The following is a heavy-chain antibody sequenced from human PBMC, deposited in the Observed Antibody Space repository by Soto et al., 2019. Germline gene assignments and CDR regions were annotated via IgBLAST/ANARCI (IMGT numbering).Heavy chain of an antibody. Sequence: TVKVSYKASGGTFSSYAISWVRQAPGQGPECIGGIIPIFGTANYAQKFQGRVTITADESTSTAYMELSSLKSEDTAGSYCARGNSIVVVPAAKPIAVLYGMDVWG. D-gene: IGHD2-2*02. CDR1: GGTFSSYA. CDR3: ARGNSIVVVPAAKPIAVLYGMDV. CDR2: IIPIFGTA. J-gene: IGHJ6*04. V-gene: IGHV1-69*13.